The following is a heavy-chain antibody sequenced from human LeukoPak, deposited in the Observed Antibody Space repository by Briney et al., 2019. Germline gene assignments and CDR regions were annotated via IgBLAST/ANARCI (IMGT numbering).Heavy chain of an antibody. D-gene: IGHD3-10*01. CDR2: INPNSGDT. J-gene: IGHJ4*02. V-gene: IGHV1-2*02. CDR3: ARDVSFFRGRTGVYYLFDL. Sequence: ASVKVSCKASGYTLTDYYIHWLRQAPGQGLEWVGWINPNSGDTKYTQIFEGRVDMTRDMSANTAYMEMSGLTSDDTAVYYCARDVSFFRGRTGVYYLFDLWGQGTLVTVSS. CDR1: GYTLTDYY.